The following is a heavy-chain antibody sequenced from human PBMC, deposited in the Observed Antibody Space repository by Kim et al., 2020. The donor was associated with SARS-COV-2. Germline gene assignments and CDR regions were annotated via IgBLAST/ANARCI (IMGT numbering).Heavy chain of an antibody. CDR3: ARVPPTFPHYWYYMDV. D-gene: IGHD3-16*01. CDR2: IYYSGYT. J-gene: IGHJ6*03. V-gene: IGHV4-30-4*01. Sequence: SETLSLTCTVSGGSISSGGYYWSWIRQPPGKGLEWIGHIYYSGYTYYNPSLKSRVSISVDTSKNQFSLYVISVTAADTAVYYCARVPPTFPHYWYYMDV. CDR1: GGSISSGGYY.